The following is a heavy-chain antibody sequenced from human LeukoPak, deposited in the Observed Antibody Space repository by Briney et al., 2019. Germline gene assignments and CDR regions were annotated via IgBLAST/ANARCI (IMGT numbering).Heavy chain of an antibody. D-gene: IGHD2-2*01. Sequence: GGSLRLSCAASGFTFSSYAIHWVRQAPGKGLEWVAVISYDGSDKYFADSVKGRFTISRDNSKNTLYLQMNSLRAEDTAVYYCAKEERPIVVIAAAIIDYWGQGTLVTVSS. CDR2: ISYDGSDK. CDR1: GFTFSSYA. V-gene: IGHV3-30*04. CDR3: AKEERPIVVIAAAIIDY. J-gene: IGHJ4*02.